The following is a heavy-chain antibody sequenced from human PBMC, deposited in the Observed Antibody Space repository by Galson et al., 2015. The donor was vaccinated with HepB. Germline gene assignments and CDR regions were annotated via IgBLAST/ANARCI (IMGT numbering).Heavy chain of an antibody. CDR3: AHSRTQTSIGSPPRWFDP. J-gene: IGHJ5*02. Sequence: PALVKPTQTLTLTCTFPGFSLSTSGVGVGWIRQPPGKALEWLALIYWDDDKRYSPSLKSRLTITKDISKNQVVLTMTNMDPVDTATYYCAHSRTQTSIGSPPRWFDPWGQGTLVTVSS. D-gene: IGHD1-14*01. CDR2: IYWDDDK. CDR1: GFSLSTSGVG. V-gene: IGHV2-5*02.